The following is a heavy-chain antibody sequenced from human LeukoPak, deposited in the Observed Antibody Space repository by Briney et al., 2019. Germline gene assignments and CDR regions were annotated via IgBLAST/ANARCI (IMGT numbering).Heavy chain of an antibody. V-gene: IGHV3-74*01. J-gene: IGHJ4*02. Sequence: GGSLRLSCEASGFTFSSSAMNWVRQAPGEGLVWVSRIRSDGSDTRYAESVKGRFTISRDNAKNTLYLQMNSLRAEDTAVYYCARDWFHAIDYWGQGTLVTVSS. CDR3: ARDWFHAIDY. CDR2: IRSDGSDT. D-gene: IGHD2/OR15-2a*01. CDR1: GFTFSSSA.